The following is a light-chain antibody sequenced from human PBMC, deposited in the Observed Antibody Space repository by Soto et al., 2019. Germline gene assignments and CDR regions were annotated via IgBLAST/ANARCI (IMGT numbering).Light chain of an antibody. V-gene: IGKV1-5*01. CDR2: DAS. Sequence: DIQMTQSPSTLSASVGDRVTITCRASQSISSWLAWYQQKPGKAPKLLIYDASSLESGVPSRFSSSGSGTEFTLTISSLQPDDFATYYCQQYNSLWTFGQGTKLEIK. J-gene: IGKJ2*02. CDR1: QSISSW. CDR3: QQYNSLWT.